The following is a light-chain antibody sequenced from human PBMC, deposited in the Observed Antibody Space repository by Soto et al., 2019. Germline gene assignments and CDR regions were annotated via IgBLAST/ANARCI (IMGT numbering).Light chain of an antibody. J-gene: IGKJ2*01. CDR3: QQYGGVPYT. CDR2: GAS. Sequence: EIVMTQSPATLSVSPGDSATLSCRASESISRDYLAWYQQRLGQAPRLLIYGASSGATGIPDRFSGSGSGTDFTLTISRLEPEDFAIYYCQQYGGVPYTFGQGTKVDIK. V-gene: IGKV3-20*01. CDR1: ESISRDY.